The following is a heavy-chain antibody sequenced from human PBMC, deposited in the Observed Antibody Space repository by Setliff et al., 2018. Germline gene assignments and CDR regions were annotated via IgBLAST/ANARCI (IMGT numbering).Heavy chain of an antibody. CDR2: LIPFFGTT. CDR1: GGTFSSFA. V-gene: IGHV1-69*15. Sequence: KVSCKTSGGTFSSFAVSWVRQAPGQRPEWMGRLIPFFGTTIYAQRFQGRVTITADESTTTVFMELNSLRSEDTAIYYCARDSRQWLEGGASGDMDIWGQGTMVTVSS. J-gene: IGHJ3*02. CDR3: ARDSRQWLEGGASGDMDI. D-gene: IGHD6-19*01.